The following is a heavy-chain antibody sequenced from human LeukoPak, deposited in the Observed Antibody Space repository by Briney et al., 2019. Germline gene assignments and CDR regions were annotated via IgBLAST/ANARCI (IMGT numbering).Heavy chain of an antibody. Sequence: ASVKVSCKASGYTFTSYAMHWVRQAPGQRLEWMGWINAGNGNTKYSQNFQGRVTFTRDTSASTAYMELSSLRSEDTAVYYCARAQQLNYYYYGMDIWGQGTTVTVSS. D-gene: IGHD6-13*01. CDR2: INAGNGNT. J-gene: IGHJ6*02. CDR3: ARAQQLNYYYYGMDI. CDR1: GYTFTSYA. V-gene: IGHV1-3*01.